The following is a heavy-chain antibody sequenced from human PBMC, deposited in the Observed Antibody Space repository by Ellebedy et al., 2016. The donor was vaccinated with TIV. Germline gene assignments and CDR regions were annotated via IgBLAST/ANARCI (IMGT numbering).Heavy chain of an antibody. CDR3: ARDQAGAYYYGSGSSSSGYYYMDV. D-gene: IGHD3-10*01. Sequence: ASVKVSCKASGHTFTSYDINWVRQVTGQGLEWMGWMNPNSGNTGSAQKFQGRVTMTRNTSISTVYMELSTLRSEDTAVYYCARDQAGAYYYGSGSSSSGYYYMDVWGKGTTVTVSS. J-gene: IGHJ6*03. V-gene: IGHV1-8*01. CDR2: MNPNSGNT. CDR1: GHTFTSYD.